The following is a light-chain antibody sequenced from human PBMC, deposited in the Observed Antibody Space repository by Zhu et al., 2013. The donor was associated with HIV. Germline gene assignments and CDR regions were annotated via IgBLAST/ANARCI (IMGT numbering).Light chain of an antibody. V-gene: IGKV3-20*01. CDR3: QQYGTSPST. CDR1: HSVSSN. J-gene: IGKJ2*02. CDR2: GAS. Sequence: EIMMTQSPATLSVSPGDRATLSCRASHSVSSNLAWYQQKPGQAPRLLIFGASSRASDVPDRFSASGSGTDFTLTISRLEPEDFAVYYCQQYGTSPSTFGQGTKLEIK.